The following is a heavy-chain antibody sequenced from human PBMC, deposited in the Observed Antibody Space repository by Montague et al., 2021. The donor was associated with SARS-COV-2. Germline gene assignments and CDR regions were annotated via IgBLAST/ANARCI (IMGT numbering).Heavy chain of an antibody. J-gene: IGHJ5*02. CDR1: GGSFSGYY. CDR2: INHSGST. Sequence: SETLSLTCAVYGGSFSGYYWSWIRQPPGKGLEWIGEINHSGSTNYNPSLKSRVTISVDTSKNQFSLKLSSVTAADTAVYYCASLTLGYCSSTICYSDWFDPWGQGTLVTVSS. CDR3: ASLTLGYCSSTICYSDWFDP. V-gene: IGHV4-34*01. D-gene: IGHD2-2*02.